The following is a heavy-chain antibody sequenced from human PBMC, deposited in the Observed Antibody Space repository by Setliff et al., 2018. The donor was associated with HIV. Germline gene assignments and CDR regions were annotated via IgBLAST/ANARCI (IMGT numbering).Heavy chain of an antibody. J-gene: IGHJ5*02. V-gene: IGHV3-23*01. CDR2: ISGSGDIT. Sequence: GGSLRLSCAATGFTFTTSAMSWVRQAPGKGLEWVSVISGSGDITKFADSVKGRFTTSRDNSKNTVYVQMNSLRAEDTAVYYCTRGRDSNGWYDAWGQGTLVTVSS. D-gene: IGHD6-19*01. CDR1: GFTFTTSA. CDR3: TRGRDSNGWYDA.